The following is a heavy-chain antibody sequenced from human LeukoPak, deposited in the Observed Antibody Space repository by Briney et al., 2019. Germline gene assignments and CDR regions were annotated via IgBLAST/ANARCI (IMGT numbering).Heavy chain of an antibody. CDR3: ARALEWELLGGYYFDY. D-gene: IGHD1-26*01. CDR1: GGSISSSSYY. CDR2: IYYSGST. V-gene: IGHV4-39*07. J-gene: IGHJ4*02. Sequence: SETLSLTCTVSGGSISSSSYYWGWIRQPPGKGLEWIGSIYYSGSTYYNPSLKSRVTISVDTSKNQFSLKLSSVTAADTAVYYCARALEWELLGGYYFDYWGQGTLVTVSS.